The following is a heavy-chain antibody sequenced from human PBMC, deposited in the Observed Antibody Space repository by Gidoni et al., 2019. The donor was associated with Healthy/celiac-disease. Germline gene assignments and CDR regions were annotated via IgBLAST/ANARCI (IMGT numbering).Heavy chain of an antibody. Sequence: QVQLQESGPGLVKPSGTMSLTCAVSGGSISSSNWWSWVRQPPGKGLEWIGEIYHSGSTNYNPSLKSRVTISVDKSKNQFPLKLSSVTAADTAVYYCARHKSGSGSYAPHYWGQGTLVTVSS. V-gene: IGHV4-4*02. CDR3: ARHKSGSGSYAPHY. J-gene: IGHJ4*02. CDR1: GGSISSSNW. D-gene: IGHD3-10*01. CDR2: IYHSGST.